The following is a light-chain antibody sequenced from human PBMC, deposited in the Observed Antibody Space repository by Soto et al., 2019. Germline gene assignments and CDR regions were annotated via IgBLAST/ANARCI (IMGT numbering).Light chain of an antibody. CDR1: QTVLYSSNNKNY. V-gene: IGKV4-1*01. J-gene: IGKJ5*01. Sequence: DIVMTQSPDSLAVSLGERATINCESSQTVLYSSNNKNYLAWYQEKPGQRPKLLIYWASTRESGVPDRFSGSGSGTDFTLTISSLQAEDVAVYYCQQYYTTPITFGQGTRLEIK. CDR3: QQYYTTPIT. CDR2: WAS.